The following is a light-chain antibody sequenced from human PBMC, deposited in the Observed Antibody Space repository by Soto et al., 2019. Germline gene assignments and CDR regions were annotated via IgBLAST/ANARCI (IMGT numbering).Light chain of an antibody. CDR3: QQFGSSPPYT. J-gene: IGKJ2*01. CDR2: SAS. CDR1: QSVDSSY. V-gene: IGKV3-20*01. Sequence: EIVLTQSPGTLSLSPGERATLSCRASQSVDSSYLAWYQQKPGQAPRLLINSASSRATGIPDRFSGSGSGTDFTLTISRLEPEDSAVYYCQQFGSSPPYTFGQGTKLEIK.